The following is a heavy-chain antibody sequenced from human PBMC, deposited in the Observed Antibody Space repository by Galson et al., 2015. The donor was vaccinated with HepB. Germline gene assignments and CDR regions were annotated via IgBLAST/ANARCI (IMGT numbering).Heavy chain of an antibody. CDR2: IYSAGKA. CDR1: GFTVGNNY. CDR3: AGTSSKRY. Sequence: SLRLSCAASGFTVGNNYVSWVRQAPGKGPEWASLIYSAGKAYYADSVKGRFTVSRDSSGNTLYLQMNSLRAEDTAVYYCAGTSSKRYWGQGALVTVSS. D-gene: IGHD6-6*01. J-gene: IGHJ4*02. V-gene: IGHV3-53*01.